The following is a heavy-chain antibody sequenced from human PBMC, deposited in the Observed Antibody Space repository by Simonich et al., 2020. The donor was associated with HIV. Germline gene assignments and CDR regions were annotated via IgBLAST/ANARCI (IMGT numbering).Heavy chain of an antibody. V-gene: IGHV3-23*01. J-gene: IGHJ4*02. CDR1: GFTFSSYA. D-gene: IGHD3-3*01. CDR3: AKDRYYNFWSGYYDY. CDR2: IRGSGGRT. Sequence: EVQLLESGGGLVQPGWSLRLSCAASGFTFSSYAMSWVRQAPGKGLGWVSAIRGSGGRTYYADSVKGRFTISRDNSKNTLYLQMNSLRAEDTAVYYCAKDRYYNFWSGYYDYWGQRTLVTVSS.